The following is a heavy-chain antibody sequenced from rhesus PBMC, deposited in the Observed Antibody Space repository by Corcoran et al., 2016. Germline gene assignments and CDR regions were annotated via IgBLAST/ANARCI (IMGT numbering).Heavy chain of an antibody. V-gene: IGHV4S7*01. CDR1: GGSISSSNW. CDR2: IYGGSGST. Sequence: QVQLQESGPGLVKPSETLSLTCAVSGGSISSSNWWNGNRQSPGKGLEWIGYIYGGSGSTSYNPSLKSRVTISTDTSKNQFSLKLSSVTAADTAVYYCARLSGSSCFDYWGQGVLVTVSS. D-gene: IGHD6-25*01. CDR3: ARLSGSSCFDY. J-gene: IGHJ4*01.